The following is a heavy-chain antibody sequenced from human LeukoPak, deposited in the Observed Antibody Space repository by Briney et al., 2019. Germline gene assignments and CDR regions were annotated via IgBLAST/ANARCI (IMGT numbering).Heavy chain of an antibody. Sequence: SVKVSCKASGGTFSSYTISWVRQAPGQGLKWMGRIIPILGIANYAQKFQGRVTITADKSTSTAYMELSSLRSEDTAVYYCARGPPTIFGVVTFDYWGQGTLVTVSS. V-gene: IGHV1-69*02. J-gene: IGHJ4*02. CDR3: ARGPPTIFGVVTFDY. D-gene: IGHD3-3*01. CDR1: GGTFSSYT. CDR2: IIPILGIA.